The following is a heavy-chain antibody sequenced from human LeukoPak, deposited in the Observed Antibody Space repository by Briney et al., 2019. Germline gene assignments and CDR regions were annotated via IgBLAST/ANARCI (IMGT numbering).Heavy chain of an antibody. V-gene: IGHV3-21*06. CDR2: ISSRGSYT. J-gene: IGHJ3*02. CDR3: ARIDAFDI. Sequence: GGSLRLSCAASGFTFSSYNMNWVRQAPGKGLEWVSYISSRGSYTYYASSVKGRFTISRDNAKNSLYLQMNSLRAEDTAVYYCARIDAFDIWGQGTMVTVSS. CDR1: GFTFSSYN.